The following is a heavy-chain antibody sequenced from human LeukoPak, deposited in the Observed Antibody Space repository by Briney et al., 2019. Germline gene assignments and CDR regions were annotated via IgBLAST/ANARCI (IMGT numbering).Heavy chain of an antibody. CDR3: ARHRGLARIVVPAALNWFDP. J-gene: IGHJ5*02. V-gene: IGHV1-18*01. CDR1: GYTFTSYG. D-gene: IGHD2-2*01. CDR2: ISAYNGNT. Sequence: GASVKVSCKASGYTFTSYGISWVRQAPGQGLEWMGWISAYNGNTNYAQKLQGRVTMTTDTSTSTAYMELRSLRSDDTAVYYCARHRGLARIVVPAALNWFDPWGQGTLVTVSS.